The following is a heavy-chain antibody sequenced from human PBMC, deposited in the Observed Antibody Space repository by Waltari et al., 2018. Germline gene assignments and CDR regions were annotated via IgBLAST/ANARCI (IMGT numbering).Heavy chain of an antibody. CDR1: GFTFSTYA. D-gene: IGHD3-3*01. CDR2: ISGSGGST. Sequence: EVQLLESGGGLVQPGGSLRLSCPASGFTFSTYAMTWVRQAPGKGLEWVSAISGSGGSTYYADSVKGRFTISRDNSKNTLYLQMNSLRAEDTAIYYCAKSLEWLPVKYYFDSWGQGTLVTVSS. V-gene: IGHV3-23*01. J-gene: IGHJ4*02. CDR3: AKSLEWLPVKYYFDS.